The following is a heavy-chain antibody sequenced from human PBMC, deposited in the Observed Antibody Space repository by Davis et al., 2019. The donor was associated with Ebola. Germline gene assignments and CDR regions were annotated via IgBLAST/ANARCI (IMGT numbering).Heavy chain of an antibody. J-gene: IGHJ4*01. CDR1: GFTFSSYG. Sequence: GGSLRLSCAASGFTFSSYGMHWVRQAPGKGLEWVAVISYDGSNKYYADSVKGRFTISRDNSRNTLYLQMYSLRAEDTAVYYCAKTAGGYTSGWYYFDSWGHGTLVTVSS. V-gene: IGHV3-30*18. CDR3: AKTAGGYTSGWYYFDS. D-gene: IGHD6-19*01. CDR2: ISYDGSNK.